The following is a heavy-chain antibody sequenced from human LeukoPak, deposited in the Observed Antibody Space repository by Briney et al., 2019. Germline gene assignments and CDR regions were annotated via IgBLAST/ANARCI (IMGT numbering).Heavy chain of an antibody. CDR3: ARGFYSPHY. CDR1: GGSISIDY. CDR2: IYYSGRT. V-gene: IGHV4-59*13. J-gene: IGHJ4*02. D-gene: IGHD4-11*01. Sequence: SESLSLTCTVAGGSISIDYWSWIRQPPGEGLEWIGYIYYSGRTYYTPSLKSRITISVDTSKNQFSLKLSSVTAADTAVYYCARGFYSPHYWGQGTLVSVSS.